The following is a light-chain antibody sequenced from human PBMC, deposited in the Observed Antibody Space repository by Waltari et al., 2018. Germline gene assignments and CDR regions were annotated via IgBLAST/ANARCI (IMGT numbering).Light chain of an antibody. Sequence: DIQLTQSPSFLSASVGDRVTITCRASQGITSHLAWYQQKSGRAPNFLIYAASTLRRGVPSRFSGSGSGTVFTLTINDLQPEDFVTYYCQQLNSYLYSFGQGTEVVMK. CDR2: AAS. CDR1: QGITSH. CDR3: QQLNSYLYS. J-gene: IGKJ2*01. V-gene: IGKV1-9*01.